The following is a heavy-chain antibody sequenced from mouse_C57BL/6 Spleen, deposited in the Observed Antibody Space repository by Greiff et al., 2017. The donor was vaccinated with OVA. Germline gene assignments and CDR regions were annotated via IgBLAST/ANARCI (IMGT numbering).Heavy chain of an antibody. D-gene: IGHD1-1*01. J-gene: IGHJ4*01. CDR1: GFSLSTFGMG. V-gene: IGHV8-8*01. Sequence: QVTLKECGPGILQPSQTLSLTCSFSGFSLSTFGMGVGWIRQPSGKGLEWLAHIWWDDDKYYNPALKSRLTISKDTSKNQVFLKIANVDTADTATYYCARGTTVVATNYYAMDYWGQGTSVTVSS. CDR3: ARGTTVVATNYYAMDY. CDR2: IWWDDDK.